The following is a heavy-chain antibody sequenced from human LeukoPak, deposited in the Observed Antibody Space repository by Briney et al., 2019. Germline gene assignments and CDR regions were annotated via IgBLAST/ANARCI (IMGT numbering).Heavy chain of an antibody. CDR1: GFTFSSYA. J-gene: IGHJ4*02. CDR3: AKANWDDEYIFDY. D-gene: IGHD1-1*01. V-gene: IGHV3-23*01. Sequence: PGGSLRLSCAASGFTFSSYAMAWVHQAPGKGLEWVSAVTGSGSRTYYADSVKGRFTISRDNSKNTLSLQMNSLRAEDTAVYYCAKANWDDEYIFDYWGQGTLVTVSS. CDR2: VTGSGSRT.